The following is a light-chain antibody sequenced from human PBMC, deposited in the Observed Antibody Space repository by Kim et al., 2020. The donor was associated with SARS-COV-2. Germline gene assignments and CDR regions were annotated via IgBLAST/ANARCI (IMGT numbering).Light chain of an antibody. Sequence: ASVGDRVTITCRASQGISSNVAWYQQKPGDVPKLLIYDASALLSGVPSRFSGSGSGTDFTLTISSLQPEDVATYYCQKYNGAPWTFGQGTKLEI. CDR2: DAS. V-gene: IGKV1-27*01. CDR3: QKYNGAPWT. J-gene: IGKJ1*01. CDR1: QGISSN.